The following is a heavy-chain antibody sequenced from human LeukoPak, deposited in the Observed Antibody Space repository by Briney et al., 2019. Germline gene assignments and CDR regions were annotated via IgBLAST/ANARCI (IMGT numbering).Heavy chain of an antibody. V-gene: IGHV1-18*01. Sequence: VASAKVSCKAAGYPFISFGISWVRQAPGQGLEWIGLISAYNGKTEFAQRFQDRVTMTTDTSTTKAYMELRSLRSDDTAMYYCARDHEDVYGSGSYKLWGQGTRVAVSS. CDR1: GYPFISFG. CDR3: ARDHEDVYGSGSYKL. CDR2: ISAYNGKT. D-gene: IGHD3-10*01. J-gene: IGHJ4*02.